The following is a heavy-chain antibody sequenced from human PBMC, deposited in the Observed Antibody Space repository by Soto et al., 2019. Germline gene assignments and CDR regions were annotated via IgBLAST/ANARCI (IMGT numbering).Heavy chain of an antibody. J-gene: IGHJ6*02. Sequence: ASVKVSCKASGYTFTSYYMHWVRQAPGQGLEWMGITNPSGGSTSYAQKFQGRVTMTRDTSTSTVYMELSSLRSEDTAVYYCASQRGGYCSSTSCYNMGPYYYGMDVWGQGTTVTVSS. CDR2: TNPSGGST. D-gene: IGHD2-2*01. CDR3: ASQRGGYCSSTSCYNMGPYYYGMDV. V-gene: IGHV1-46*01. CDR1: GYTFTSYY.